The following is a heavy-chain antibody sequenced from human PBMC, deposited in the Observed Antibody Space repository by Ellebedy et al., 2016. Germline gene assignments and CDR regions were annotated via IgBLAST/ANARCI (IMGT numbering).Heavy chain of an antibody. J-gene: IGHJ4*02. D-gene: IGHD6-19*01. CDR2: IYYSGDT. CDR3: ARVDAVASEYFDL. CDR1: GGSISSYF. Sequence: SETLSLTCSVSGGSISSYFWSWIRQPPGKGLEWIGYIYYSGDTNYNPSLKGRVTISVGTSKNQLSLKLSSVTAADTAVYYCARVDAVASEYFDLWGQGALVTVSS. V-gene: IGHV4-59*01.